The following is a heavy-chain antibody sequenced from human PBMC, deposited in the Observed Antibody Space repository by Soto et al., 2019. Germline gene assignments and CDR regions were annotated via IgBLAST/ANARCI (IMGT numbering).Heavy chain of an antibody. CDR3: AKEIEGITMVRGVNYYYYYMDV. D-gene: IGHD3-10*01. CDR1: GFTFSSYA. Sequence: GSLRLSCAASGFTFSSYAMSWVRQAPGKGLEWVSAISGSGGSTYYADSVKGRFTISRDNSKNTLYLQMNSLRAEDTAVYYCAKEIEGITMVRGVNYYYYYMDVWGKGTTVTVSS. J-gene: IGHJ6*03. V-gene: IGHV3-23*01. CDR2: ISGSGGST.